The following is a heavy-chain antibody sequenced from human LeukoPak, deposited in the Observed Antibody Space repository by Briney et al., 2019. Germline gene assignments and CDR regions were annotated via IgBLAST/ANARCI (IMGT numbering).Heavy chain of an antibody. V-gene: IGHV4-59*01. D-gene: IGHD6-19*01. CDR3: ARAIAVAGTVGYFDY. CDR2: IYYSGST. J-gene: IGHJ4*02. CDR1: GGPFSGYY. Sequence: SETLSLTCSVSGGPFSGYYWTWIRQPPGKGLEWIGYIYYSGSTNYNPSLKSRVTISVDTPKNQFSLKLSSVTAADTAVYYCARAIAVAGTVGYFDYWGQGTLVTVSS.